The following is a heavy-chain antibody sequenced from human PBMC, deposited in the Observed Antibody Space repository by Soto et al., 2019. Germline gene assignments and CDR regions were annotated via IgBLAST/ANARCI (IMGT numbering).Heavy chain of an antibody. CDR3: AISRHGAGSYTHFYYGLDV. J-gene: IGHJ6*02. D-gene: IGHD3-10*01. CDR2: ISFDGSTE. Sequence: QVQLVESGGGVVQPGRSLRLSCAASGFTFISYAMHWVRQAPGKGLEWVAVISFDGSTEYYADSVKGRFTISRDNSKNTVYLQMNSLRSEDTAVYYWAISRHGAGSYTHFYYGLDVWGQGTTVTVSS. V-gene: IGHV3-30-3*01. CDR1: GFTFISYA.